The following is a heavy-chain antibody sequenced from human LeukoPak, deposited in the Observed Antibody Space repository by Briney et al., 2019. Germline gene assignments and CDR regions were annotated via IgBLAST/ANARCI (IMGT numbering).Heavy chain of an antibody. CDR2: IYYSGST. J-gene: IGHJ5*02. Sequence: SETLSLTCTVSGGSISNYYWSWIRQPPGKGLEWIGYIYYSGSTNYNPSLKSRVTISVDTSKNQFSLKLSSVTAADTAVYYCARDPVTTGWFDPWGQGTLVTVSS. D-gene: IGHD4-11*01. CDR1: GGSISNYY. CDR3: ARDPVTTGWFDP. V-gene: IGHV4-59*12.